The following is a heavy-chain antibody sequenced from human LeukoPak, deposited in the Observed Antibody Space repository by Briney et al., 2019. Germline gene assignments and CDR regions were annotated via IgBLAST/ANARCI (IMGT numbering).Heavy chain of an antibody. D-gene: IGHD4-17*01. Sequence: GGSLRLSCAASGFTFSSYAMSWVRQAPGKGLEWVSAISGSGGSTYYADSVKGRFTISRDNSKNTLYLQMDSLRAEDTAVYYCAKGSRDYGAYYFDYWGQGTLVTVSS. CDR2: ISGSGGST. J-gene: IGHJ4*02. CDR3: AKGSRDYGAYYFDY. CDR1: GFTFSSYA. V-gene: IGHV3-23*01.